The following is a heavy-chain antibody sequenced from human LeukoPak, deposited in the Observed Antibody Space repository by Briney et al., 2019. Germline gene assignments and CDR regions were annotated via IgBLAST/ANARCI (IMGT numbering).Heavy chain of an antibody. CDR3: ARHSYYYGSGRVNFDY. D-gene: IGHD3-10*01. CDR1: GGSFSGYY. CDR2: INHSGST. J-gene: IGHJ4*02. Sequence: SETLSLTCAVYGGSFSGYYWSWIRQPPGKGLEWIGGINHSGSTNYNPSLKSRVTISVDTSKNQFSLKLSSVTAADTAVYYCARHSYYYGSGRVNFDYWGQGTLVTVSS. V-gene: IGHV4-34*01.